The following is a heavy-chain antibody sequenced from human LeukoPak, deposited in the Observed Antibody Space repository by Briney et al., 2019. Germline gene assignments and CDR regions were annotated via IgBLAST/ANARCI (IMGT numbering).Heavy chain of an antibody. D-gene: IGHD3-10*01. Sequence: KPSETLSLTCTVSGGSMSRYYWSWIRQPPGEALEWIGYIYYSGSTNYNPSLKSRVTISVDPSKNQFSLKLSSVTAADTAVYYCARDSTMVRGVIGCFGCWGQGTLVTVSS. CDR1: GGSMSRYY. CDR2: IYYSGST. V-gene: IGHV4-59*01. CDR3: ARDSTMVRGVIGCFGC. J-gene: IGHJ4*02.